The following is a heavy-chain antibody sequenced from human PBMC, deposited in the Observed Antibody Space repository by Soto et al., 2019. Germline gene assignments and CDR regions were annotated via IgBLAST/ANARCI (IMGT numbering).Heavy chain of an antibody. Sequence: VGSLRLSCASSVCTFSSYAMHCVRHSPGKWLEWVAVISYDGSNKYYADSVKGRFTISRDNSKNTLYLQMNSLRAEDTAVYYCARDLNQWELLRPFEYWGQGTLVSVSS. D-gene: IGHD1-26*01. CDR3: ARDLNQWELLRPFEY. V-gene: IGHV3-30-3*01. J-gene: IGHJ4*02. CDR2: ISYDGSNK. CDR1: VCTFSSYA.